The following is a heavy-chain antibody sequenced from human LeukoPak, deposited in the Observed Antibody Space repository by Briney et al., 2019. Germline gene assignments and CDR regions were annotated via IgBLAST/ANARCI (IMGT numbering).Heavy chain of an antibody. CDR1: GYTFTGYY. CDR2: INPNSGGT. V-gene: IGHV1-2*02. Sequence: VASVKVSCKASGYTFTGYYMHWVRQAPGQGLEWMGWINPNSGGTNYAQKFQGRVTMTRDTSISTAYMELSRLRSDDTAVYYCARGRPTYCGGDCYAVYDYWGQGTLVTVSS. CDR3: ARGRPTYCGGDCYAVYDY. D-gene: IGHD2-21*02. J-gene: IGHJ4*02.